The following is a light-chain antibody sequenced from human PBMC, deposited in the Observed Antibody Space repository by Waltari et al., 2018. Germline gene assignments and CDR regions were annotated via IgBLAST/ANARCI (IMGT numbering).Light chain of an antibody. CDR3: QSAYSSRTYKYV. Sequence: SYELTQTPSVSVSPGQTARITCSGDALAQQPASRYQQKPGQAPVLVIYNDSERPSGIPERFSGSSSGTTVTLTISGVQPEDEADYYCQSAYSSRTYKYVFGIGTKVTVL. CDR1: ALAQQP. J-gene: IGLJ1*01. CDR2: NDS. V-gene: IGLV3-25*03.